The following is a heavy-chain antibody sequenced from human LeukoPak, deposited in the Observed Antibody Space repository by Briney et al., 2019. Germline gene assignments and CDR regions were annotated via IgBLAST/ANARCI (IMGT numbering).Heavy chain of an antibody. V-gene: IGHV4-39*01. D-gene: IGHD1-26*01. CDR1: GGSISSSSYY. Sequence: PSETLSLTCTVSGGSISSSSYYWGWIRQPPGKGLEWIGCIYYSGSTYYNPSLKSRVTISVDTSKNQFSLKLSSVTAADTAVYYCASQRGSGSYLPYYYGMDVWGQGTTVTVSS. CDR2: IYYSGST. J-gene: IGHJ6*02. CDR3: ASQRGSGSYLPYYYGMDV.